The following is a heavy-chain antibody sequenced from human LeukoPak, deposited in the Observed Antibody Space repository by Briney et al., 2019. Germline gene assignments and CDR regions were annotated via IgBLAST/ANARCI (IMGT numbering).Heavy chain of an antibody. CDR3: ARVVSCGGDCYSDFDY. Sequence: ASVKVSCKASGYTFTSYGISWVRQAPGQGLEGMGWISAYNGNTNYALKLQGRVTMTTDTSTSTAYMELRSLRSDDTAVYYCARVVSCGGDCYSDFDYWGQGTLVTVSS. V-gene: IGHV1-18*01. CDR2: ISAYNGNT. D-gene: IGHD2-21*02. J-gene: IGHJ4*02. CDR1: GYTFTSYG.